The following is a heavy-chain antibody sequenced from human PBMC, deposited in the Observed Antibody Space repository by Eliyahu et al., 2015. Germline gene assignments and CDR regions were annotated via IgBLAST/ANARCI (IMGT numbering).Heavy chain of an antibody. D-gene: IGHD1-26*01. Sequence: QLPLQESGPGLVKPSETLSLTCIVSSDSITTRNYSWGWVRQPPGKGLEWXGSIYYSGTTYYKPSLKSRVTISVDTSKNQFSLNLMSVTAADTAVYYCARQVGTTTGWLDPWGQGTLVTVSS. CDR3: ARQVGTTTGWLDP. V-gene: IGHV4-39*01. CDR2: IYYSGTT. J-gene: IGHJ5*02. CDR1: SDSITTRNYS.